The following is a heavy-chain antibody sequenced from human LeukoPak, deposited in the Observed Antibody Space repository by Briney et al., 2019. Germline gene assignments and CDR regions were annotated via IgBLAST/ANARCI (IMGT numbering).Heavy chain of an antibody. CDR2: ISYDGSNK. Sequence: WGSLRLSCAASGFTFSGSAMSWVRQAPGKGLEWVAVISYDGSNKYYADSVKGRFTISRDNSKNTLYLQMNSLRSEDTAVYYCARGRGGDGYNWLCYFDYWGQGTLVTVSS. CDR1: GFTFSGSA. CDR3: ARGRGGDGYNWLCYFDY. D-gene: IGHD5-24*01. J-gene: IGHJ4*02. V-gene: IGHV3-30*03.